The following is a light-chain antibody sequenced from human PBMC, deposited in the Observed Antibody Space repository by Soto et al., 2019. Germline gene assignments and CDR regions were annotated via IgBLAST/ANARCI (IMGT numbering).Light chain of an antibody. Sequence: EIVLTQSPGTLSLSPGERATLSCRASQSVSSNYLAWYQQKPGQAPRLLIYGASSRATGIPDRFSGSGSGTDFTLTISRLEPEAFAVYYCQQYGGSSGTFGQGTKVEIK. V-gene: IGKV3-20*01. CDR3: QQYGGSSGT. CDR2: GAS. J-gene: IGKJ1*01. CDR1: QSVSSNY.